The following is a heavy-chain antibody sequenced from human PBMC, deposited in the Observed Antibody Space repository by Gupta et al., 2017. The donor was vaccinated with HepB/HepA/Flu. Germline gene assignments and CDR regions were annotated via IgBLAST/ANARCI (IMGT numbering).Heavy chain of an antibody. V-gene: IGHV1-3*01. J-gene: IGHJ6*02. CDR2: IHAGNGNT. CDR1: GSTFTTYS. Sequence: LVQSGAEVTTPGASVKVPCKPSGSTFTTYSMHRWLQAPGQRLEWMGWIHAGNGNTKNSQQCQGRVTITRDTPASTAYIELGSLRSEDTAVYYCARTESYYYFYGMDVWGQGTTVTVSS. CDR3: ARTESYYYFYGMDV.